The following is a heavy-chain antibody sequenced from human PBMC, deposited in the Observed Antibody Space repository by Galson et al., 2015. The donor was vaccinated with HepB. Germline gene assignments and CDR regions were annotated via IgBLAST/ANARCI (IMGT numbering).Heavy chain of an antibody. CDR2: INTNNGKS. CDR1: GYTLTRYG. Sequence: SVKVSCKASGYTLTRYGMSWVRQAPGEGLEWMGWINTNNGKSTYAQGFTGRFVFSLDTSVNTAFMQISNLKPEDTAVYYCARDVASGLDYGAIHDYYFDKWGQGTLVTVSS. CDR3: ARDVASGLDYGAIHDYYFDK. D-gene: IGHD4-17*01. V-gene: IGHV7-4-1*02. J-gene: IGHJ4*02.